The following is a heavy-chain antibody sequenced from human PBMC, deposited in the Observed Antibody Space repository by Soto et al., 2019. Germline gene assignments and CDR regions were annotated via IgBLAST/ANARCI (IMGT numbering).Heavy chain of an antibody. CDR1: GYSFTNYW. J-gene: IGHJ6*02. Sequence: PGESLKISGKGSGYSFTNYWIACVRQMPGKGLEWMGIIYPVDPDNRYSPSFQGQVTISADKSLSTAYLQWTSLQASATAMYYCARHVLSGYYNHYYPMDVWGQGPTVTVSS. CDR3: ARHVLSGYYNHYYPMDV. D-gene: IGHD3-22*01. CDR2: IYPVDPDN. V-gene: IGHV5-51*01.